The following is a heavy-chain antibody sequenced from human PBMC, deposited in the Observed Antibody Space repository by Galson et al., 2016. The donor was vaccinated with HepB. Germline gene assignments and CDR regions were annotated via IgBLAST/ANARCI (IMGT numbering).Heavy chain of an antibody. CDR2: IAYDGSNK. CDR1: GFRFSDYA. Sequence: SLRLSCAASGFRFSDYALYWVRQAPGEGLEWVALIAYDGSNKPPADSVRGRFTISRHNSRNTVYPQMNSLRTEDTAVYYCAKGGPIFGWADWFDSWGQGTLVTVSS. J-gene: IGHJ5*01. V-gene: IGHV3-30-3*01. D-gene: IGHD3-3*01. CDR3: AKGGPIFGWADWFDS.